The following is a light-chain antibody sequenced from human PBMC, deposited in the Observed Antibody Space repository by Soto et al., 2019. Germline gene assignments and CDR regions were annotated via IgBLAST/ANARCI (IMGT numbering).Light chain of an antibody. CDR1: SSDVGGHDY. J-gene: IGLJ1*01. CDR2: DVS. Sequence: QSALTQPASVSGSPGQSITISCTETSSDVGGHDYVSWYQQHPGKAPQLMIYDVSYRPSGVSNRFSGSKSGNTASLTISGLQAEDEADYYCSSYTSSTTQVFGTGTKLTVL. CDR3: SSYTSSTTQV. V-gene: IGLV2-14*03.